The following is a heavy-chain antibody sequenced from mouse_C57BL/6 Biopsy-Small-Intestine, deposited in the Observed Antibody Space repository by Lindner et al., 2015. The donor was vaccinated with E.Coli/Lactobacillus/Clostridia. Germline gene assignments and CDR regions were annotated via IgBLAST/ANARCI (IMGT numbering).Heavy chain of an antibody. D-gene: IGHD5-1-1*01. Sequence: VQLQESGPELARPGASVRLSCKASGYTFSSYGIGWVKQRTGQGLEWIGEIYPSSDNTYYNEKFKGKATLTADRSSSTAYMELRSLTSEDSAVFFCARRYPYAMDYWGQGTSVTVSS. CDR1: GYTFSSYG. V-gene: IGHV1-81*01. J-gene: IGHJ4*01. CDR3: ARRYPYAMDY. CDR2: IYPSSDNT.